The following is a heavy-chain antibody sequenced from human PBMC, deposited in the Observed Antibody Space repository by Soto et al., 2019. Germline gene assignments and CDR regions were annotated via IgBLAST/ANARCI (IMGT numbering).Heavy chain of an antibody. J-gene: IGHJ6*02. CDR2: IIPIFGTA. CDR1: GGTFSSYA. Sequence: QVRLVQSGAEVKKPGSSVKVSCKASGGTFSSYAISWVRQAPGQGLEWMGGIIPIFGTANYAQKFQGRVTITADESTSTAYMELSSLRSEDTAVYYCARGARDSSSYYYYGMDVWGQGTTVTVSS. CDR3: ARGARDSSSYYYYGMDV. V-gene: IGHV1-69*01. D-gene: IGHD6-6*01.